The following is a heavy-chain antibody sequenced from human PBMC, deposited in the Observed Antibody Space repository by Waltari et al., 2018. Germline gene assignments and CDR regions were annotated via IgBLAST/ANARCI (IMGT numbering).Heavy chain of an antibody. CDR3: AKFITAFDI. D-gene: IGHD3-10*01. V-gene: IGHV3-23*04. J-gene: IGHJ3*02. Sequence: EVQLVESGGGFVQPGGSLRLSCAASGFTFSSYAMVWVRQAPGKGLEWVSGISGSGGRTHYADSVKGRFTIFRDNSKNTLYLEMNSLRAEDTAVYYCAKFITAFDIWGQGTMVTVSS. CDR2: ISGSGGRT. CDR1: GFTFSSYA.